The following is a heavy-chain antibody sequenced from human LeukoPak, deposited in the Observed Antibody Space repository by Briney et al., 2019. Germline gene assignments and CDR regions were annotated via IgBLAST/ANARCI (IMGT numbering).Heavy chain of an antibody. J-gene: IGHJ4*02. CDR1: GFTFSDYY. D-gene: IGHD3-22*01. V-gene: IGHV3-11*01. Sequence: PGGSLRLSCAASGFTFSDYYMSWLRQAPGKGLEWVSYISSSGSTIYYAHSVKGRFTISRDNAKNSLYLKMNSLRAEDTAVYYCSRARITMIVAVWGQGTLVTVSS. CDR3: SRARITMIVAV. CDR2: ISSSGSTI.